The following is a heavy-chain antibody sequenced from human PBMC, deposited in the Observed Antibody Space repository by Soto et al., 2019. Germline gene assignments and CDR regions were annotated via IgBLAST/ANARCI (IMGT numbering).Heavy chain of an antibody. CDR1: GFTFSSYA. CDR3: AKDPDNGSGAC. D-gene: IGHD2-15*01. V-gene: IGHV3-23*01. J-gene: IGHJ4*02. Sequence: EVQLLESGGGLVKPGGSLRLSCAASGFTFSSYAMSWVRQAPGKGLEWVSCISGSGGSAYYAYSVKGRFIISRDNSKNALYLQMTSLRAEDTAVYYCAKDPDNGSGACWGQGTLVTVSS. CDR2: ISGSGGSA.